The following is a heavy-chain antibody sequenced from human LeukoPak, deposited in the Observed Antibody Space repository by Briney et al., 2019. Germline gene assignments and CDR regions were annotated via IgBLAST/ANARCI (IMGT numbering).Heavy chain of an antibody. Sequence: ASVKVSCKASSYTFTNYAFTWVRQAPGQGLEWMGWISAYNGNTNYAQKLQGRVTMTTDTSTSTAYMELRSLRSDDTAVYYCARGLEWLTRRHTWFDPWGQGTLVTVS. D-gene: IGHD3-3*01. CDR1: SYTFTNYA. CDR3: ARGLEWLTRRHTWFDP. V-gene: IGHV1-18*01. J-gene: IGHJ5*02. CDR2: ISAYNGNT.